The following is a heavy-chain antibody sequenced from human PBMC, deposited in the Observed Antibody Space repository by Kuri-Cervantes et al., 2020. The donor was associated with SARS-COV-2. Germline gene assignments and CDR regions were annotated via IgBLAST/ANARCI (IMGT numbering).Heavy chain of an antibody. J-gene: IGHJ4*02. CDR3: ASSLLWELLPFDY. V-gene: IGHV3-30*19. D-gene: IGHD1-26*01. CDR1: GFTFSSYG. CDR2: ISYDGSNK. Sequence: LSLTCAASGFTFSSYGMHWVRQAPGKGLEWVAVISYDGSNKYYADSVKGRFTISRDSSKNTLYLQMNSLRAEDTAVYYCASSLLWELLPFDYWGQGTLVTASS.